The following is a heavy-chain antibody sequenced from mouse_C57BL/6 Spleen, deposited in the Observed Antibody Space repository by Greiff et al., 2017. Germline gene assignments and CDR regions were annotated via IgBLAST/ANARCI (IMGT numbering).Heavy chain of an antibody. D-gene: IGHD2-1*01. CDR1: GFTFSSYG. CDR3: ARHGGNYPLFDY. Sequence: DVKLVESGGDLVKPGGSLKLSCAASGFTFSSYGMSWVRQTPDKRLEWVATISSGGSYTYYPDSVKGRFTISRDNAKNTLYLQMSSLKSEDTAMYYCARHGGNYPLFDYWGQGTTLTVSS. J-gene: IGHJ2*01. V-gene: IGHV5-6*02. CDR2: ISSGGSYT.